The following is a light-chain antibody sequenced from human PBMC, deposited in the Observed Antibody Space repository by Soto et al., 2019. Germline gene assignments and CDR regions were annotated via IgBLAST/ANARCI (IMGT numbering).Light chain of an antibody. CDR1: QSVSNNY. V-gene: IGKV3-20*01. CDR3: QQYGSSPPYT. CDR2: GSS. Sequence: EVVLTQSPGTLSLSPGERATLSCRASQSVSNNYLAWYQQKPGQAPRLLIFGSSDWATGIPDRFSGSGSGTDFTLTISRLEPEDFAMYYCQQYGSSPPYTFGLGTKLEIK. J-gene: IGKJ2*01.